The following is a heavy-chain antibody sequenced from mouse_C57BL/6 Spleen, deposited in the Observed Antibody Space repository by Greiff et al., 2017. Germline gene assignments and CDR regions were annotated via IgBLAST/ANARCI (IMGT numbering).Heavy chain of an antibody. CDR3: AGSPLGDD. CDR1: GFNIKDYY. CDR2: IGAEDGET. J-gene: IGHJ4*01. V-gene: IGHV14-2*01. Sequence: EVKLMESGAELVKPGASVKLSCTASGFNIKDYYMHWVKQRTEQGLEWIGRIGAEDGETKYAPKLQGRATIPGDTYSNTAYLQLSSLTSEDTAVYYCAGSPLGDDWGQGTSVTVSS.